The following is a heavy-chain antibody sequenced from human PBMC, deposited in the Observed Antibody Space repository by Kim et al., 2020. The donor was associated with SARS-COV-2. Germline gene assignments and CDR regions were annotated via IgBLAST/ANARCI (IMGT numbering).Heavy chain of an antibody. V-gene: IGHV3-33*01. CDR3: AGGGTVGATDFDY. J-gene: IGHJ4*02. CDR1: GFTFSSYG. Sequence: GGSLRLSCAASGFTFSSYGMHWVRQAPGKGLEWVAVIWYDGSNKYYADSVKGRFTISRDNSKNTLYLQMNSLRAEDTAVYYCAGGGTVGATDFDYWGQGTLVTVSS. D-gene: IGHD1-26*01. CDR2: IWYDGSNK.